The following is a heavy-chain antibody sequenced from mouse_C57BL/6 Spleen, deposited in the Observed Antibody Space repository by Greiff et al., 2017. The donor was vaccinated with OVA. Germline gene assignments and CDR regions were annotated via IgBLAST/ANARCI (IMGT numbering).Heavy chain of an antibody. CDR2: IRLKSDNYAT. D-gene: IGHD4-1*01. CDR1: GFTFSNYW. Sequence: EVKLVESGGGLVQPGGSMKLSCVASGFTFSNYWMNWVRQSPEKGLEWVAQIRLKSDNYATHYAVSVKGRFTISRDDSKSSVYLQMNNLRAEDTGIYYCTGNWDPAWFAYWGQGTLVTVSA. V-gene: IGHV6-3*01. CDR3: TGNWDPAWFAY. J-gene: IGHJ3*01.